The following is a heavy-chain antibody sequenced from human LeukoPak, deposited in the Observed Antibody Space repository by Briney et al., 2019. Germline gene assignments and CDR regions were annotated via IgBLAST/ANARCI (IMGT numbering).Heavy chain of an antibody. CDR2: IIPIFGIA. CDR1: GGTFSSYA. J-gene: IGHJ4*02. V-gene: IGHV1-69*04. D-gene: IGHD1-26*01. Sequence: ASVKVSCKASGGTFSSYAISWVRQAPGQGLEWMGRIIPIFGIANYAQKFQGRVTITADKSTSTAYMELSSLRSEDTAVYYCARDSSGSYEGGMDVWGQGTLVTVSS. CDR3: ARDSSGSYEGGMDV.